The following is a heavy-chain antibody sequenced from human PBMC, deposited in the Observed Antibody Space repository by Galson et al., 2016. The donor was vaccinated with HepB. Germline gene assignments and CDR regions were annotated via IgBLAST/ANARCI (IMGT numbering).Heavy chain of an antibody. CDR1: GFSFGDYA. J-gene: IGHJ4*02. D-gene: IGHD3-10*01. V-gene: IGHV3-9*01. CDR2: ISWNRGSI. Sequence: SLRLSCAASGFSFGDYAMHWVRQAPGKGLEWVSYISWNRGSIVYADSVKGRFTISRDNARKSLYLQMNSLRAEDTAFYYCAQDTGARGVIMEPREIDQWGQGILVTVSS. CDR3: AQDTGARGVIMEPREIDQ.